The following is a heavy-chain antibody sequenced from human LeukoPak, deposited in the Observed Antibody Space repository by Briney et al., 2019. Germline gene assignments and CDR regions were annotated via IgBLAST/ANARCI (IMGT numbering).Heavy chain of an antibody. D-gene: IGHD3-16*01. Sequence: ASVKLSCKASGYTFTSYGISWVRQAPGQGLEWMGWISAYNGNTNYAQKLQGRVTMTTDTSTSTAYMELRSLRSDDTAVYYCARISPMTTFPKYYYYMDVWGKGTTVTVSS. CDR3: ARISPMTTFPKYYYYMDV. V-gene: IGHV1-18*01. CDR2: ISAYNGNT. CDR1: GYTFTSYG. J-gene: IGHJ6*03.